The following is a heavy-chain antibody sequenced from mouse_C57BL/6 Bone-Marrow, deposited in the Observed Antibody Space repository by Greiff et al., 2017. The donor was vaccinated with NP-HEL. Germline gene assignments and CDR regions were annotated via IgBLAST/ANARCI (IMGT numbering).Heavy chain of an antibody. CDR1: GFTFSDYG. J-gene: IGHJ4*01. V-gene: IGHV5-17*01. CDR2: ISSGSSTI. CDR3: ARQGLHYAMDY. Sequence: EVMLVESGGGLVKPGGSLKLSCAASGFTFSDYGMHWVRQAPEKGLEWVAYISSGSSTIYYAATVKGRFTISRDNAKNTLFLQMTSLRSEDTAMYYCARQGLHYAMDYWGQGTSVTVSS. D-gene: IGHD2-1*01.